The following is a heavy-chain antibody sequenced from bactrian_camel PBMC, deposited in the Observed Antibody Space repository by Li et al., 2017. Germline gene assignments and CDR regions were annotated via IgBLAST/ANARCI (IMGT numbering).Heavy chain of an antibody. Sequence: HVQLVESGGGSVQAGETLRLSCTASGYAYTLCSMGWYRQAPGKERELVSSVLTDGTTYYADSVKGRFTISQDNAKNTLYLQMNSLKPEDTAVYSCKTEARYGGAYLCDNFWGQGTQVTVS. CDR3: KTEARYGGAYLCDNF. D-gene: IGHD6*01. V-gene: IGHV3S53*01. CDR1: GYAYTLCS. J-gene: IGHJ4*01. CDR2: VLTDGTT.